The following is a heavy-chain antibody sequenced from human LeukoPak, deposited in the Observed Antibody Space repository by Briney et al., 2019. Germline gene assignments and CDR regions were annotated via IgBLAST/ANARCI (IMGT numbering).Heavy chain of an antibody. J-gene: IGHJ6*02. CDR2: IIPIFGTA. D-gene: IGHD6-13*01. V-gene: IGHV1-69*13. Sequence: SVKVSCKASGGTFSSYAISWVRQAPGQGLEWMGGIIPIFGTANYAQKFQGRVTITADESTSTAYMELSSLRSEDTAVYYCARATEQQLVPRKHYYYGMDVWGQGTTVTVSS. CDR1: GGTFSSYA. CDR3: ARATEQQLVPRKHYYYGMDV.